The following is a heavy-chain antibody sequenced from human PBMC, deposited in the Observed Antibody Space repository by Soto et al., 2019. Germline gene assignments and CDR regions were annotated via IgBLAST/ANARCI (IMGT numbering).Heavy chain of an antibody. J-gene: IGHJ4*02. Sequence: VKVSCKASGYTFTTYAMHWVRQAPGQSLEWVGWINAGNGDTKYSQNFQGRVTITRDTSASTAYMELSSLRSEDTAVYYCARDRSKGGQWLVLFFDYWGQGTLVTVSS. V-gene: IGHV1-3*01. CDR2: INAGNGDT. CDR1: GYTFTTYA. D-gene: IGHD6-19*01. CDR3: ARDRSKGGQWLVLFFDY.